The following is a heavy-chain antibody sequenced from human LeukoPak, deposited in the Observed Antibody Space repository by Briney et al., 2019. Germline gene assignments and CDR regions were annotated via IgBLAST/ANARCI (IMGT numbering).Heavy chain of an antibody. Sequence: SETLSLTCTVSGYSISSGYYWGWIRQPPGKGLEWIGSIYHSGSTNYNPSLKSRVTISVDTSKNQFSLKLSSVTAADTAVYYCATTGYSSSWPYDYWGQGTLVTVSS. D-gene: IGHD6-13*01. V-gene: IGHV4-38-2*02. J-gene: IGHJ4*02. CDR1: GYSISSGYY. CDR2: IYHSGST. CDR3: ATTGYSSSWPYDY.